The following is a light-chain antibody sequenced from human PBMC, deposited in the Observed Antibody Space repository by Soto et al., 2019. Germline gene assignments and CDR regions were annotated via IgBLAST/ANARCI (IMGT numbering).Light chain of an antibody. CDR3: QQYGSSPVT. CDR1: ESVSSDY. J-gene: IGKJ1*01. CDR2: GAS. Sequence: EIVLTQSPGTLSLSPGERATLSCRASESVSSDYLAWYQQKSGQAPRLLIHGASSRATGIPDRFRGNGSGTDFTLTISRVETEDFGVFYCQQYGSSPVTFGQGTKVEIK. V-gene: IGKV3-20*01.